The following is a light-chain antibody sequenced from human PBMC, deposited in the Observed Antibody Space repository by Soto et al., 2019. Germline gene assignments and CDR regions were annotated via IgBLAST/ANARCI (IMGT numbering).Light chain of an antibody. CDR1: QTVRNNY. Sequence: EFVLTQSAGTLSWSTGERATLSWGASQTVRNNYLAWYQQKNGQAPRLLIYDASSRATGIPDRFSGGVYGTDFNLTISRLETEDFAVYYCQQFSSYPLTFGGGTKVDIK. CDR2: DAS. V-gene: IGKV3-20*01. J-gene: IGKJ4*01. CDR3: QQFSSYPLT.